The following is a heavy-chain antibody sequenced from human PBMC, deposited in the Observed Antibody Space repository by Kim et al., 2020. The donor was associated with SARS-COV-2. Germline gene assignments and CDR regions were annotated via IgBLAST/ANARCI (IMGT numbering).Heavy chain of an antibody. V-gene: IGHV3-48*03. CDR2: I. D-gene: IGHD5-12*01. Sequence: IEYADSVEGRFTMSRDKAKKSVFLQMNSLRAEDTAVYFCASRVPYSGYLAWGPGTLVTVSS. J-gene: IGHJ5*02. CDR3: ASRVPYSGYLA.